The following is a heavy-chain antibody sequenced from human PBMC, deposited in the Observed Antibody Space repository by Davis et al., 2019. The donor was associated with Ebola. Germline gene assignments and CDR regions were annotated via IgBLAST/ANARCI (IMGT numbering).Heavy chain of an antibody. V-gene: IGHV3-30*03. CDR2: ISYDGSNK. CDR1: GFTFSSYG. CDR3: ARDVLWWNGGDSWYFDP. D-gene: IGHD2-21*01. J-gene: IGHJ2*01. Sequence: SCAASGFTFSSYGMHWVRQAPGKGLEWVAVISYDGSNKYYADSVKGRFTISRDNSKNTLYLQTNSLRAEDTAVYYCARDVLWWNGGDSWYFDPWGRGTLVTVSS.